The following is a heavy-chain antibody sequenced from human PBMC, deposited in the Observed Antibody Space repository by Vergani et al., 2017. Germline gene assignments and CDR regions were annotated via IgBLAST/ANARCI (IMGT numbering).Heavy chain of an antibody. V-gene: IGHV3-33*01. Sequence: QVQLVESGGGVVQPGRSLRLSCAASGFTFSSYGMHWVRQAPGKGLEWVAVIWYDGSNKYYADSVKGRFTISRDNSKNTLYLQMNSLRAEDTAVYYCARERGGGSGSNNYYYYYYMDVWGKGTTVTVSS. D-gene: IGHD3-10*01. CDR2: IWYDGSNK. CDR3: ARERGGGSGSNNYYYYYYMDV. CDR1: GFTFSSYG. J-gene: IGHJ6*03.